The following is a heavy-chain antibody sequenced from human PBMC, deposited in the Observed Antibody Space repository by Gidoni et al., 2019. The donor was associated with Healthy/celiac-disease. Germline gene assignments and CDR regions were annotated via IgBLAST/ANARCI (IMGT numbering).Heavy chain of an antibody. CDR1: GFTFSSYG. Sequence: QVQLVESGGGVVQPGRSLRLSCAASGFTFSSYGMHWVRQAPGKGLEWVAVISYDGSNKYYADSVKGRFTISRDNSKNTLYLQMNSLRAEDTAVYYCAKDLEYYDILTGYLYCSGGSCYIDYWGQGTLVTVSS. CDR2: ISYDGSNK. D-gene: IGHD3-9*01. V-gene: IGHV3-30*18. J-gene: IGHJ4*02. CDR3: AKDLEYYDILTGYLYCSGGSCYIDY.